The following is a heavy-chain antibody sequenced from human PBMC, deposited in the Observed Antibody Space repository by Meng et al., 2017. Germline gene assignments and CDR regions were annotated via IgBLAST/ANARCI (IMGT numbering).Heavy chain of an antibody. D-gene: IGHD6-25*01. CDR2: INPKSGDT. V-gene: IGHV1-2*06. Sequence: QVQRWPAGDEVKNPGASVKVSCKPSGYNFPDYYIHWVRRAPGQGLEWMGRINPKSGDTHYAQKFQARVTMTGDTSISTAYMELSGLRSDDTAMYYCARDEDISAAGKLFGDYWGQGTLVTVSS. J-gene: IGHJ4*02. CDR1: GYNFPDYY. CDR3: ARDEDISAAGKLFGDY.